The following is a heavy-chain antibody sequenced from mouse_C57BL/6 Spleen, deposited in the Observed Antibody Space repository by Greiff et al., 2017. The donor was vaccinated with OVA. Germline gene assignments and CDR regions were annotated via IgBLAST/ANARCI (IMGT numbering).Heavy chain of an antibody. V-gene: IGHV1-61*01. Sequence: VKQRPGQGLEWIGNIYPSDSETHYNQKFKDKATLTVDKSSSTAYMQLSSLTSEDSAVYYCAREGYDGFDYWGQGTTLTVSS. D-gene: IGHD2-3*01. J-gene: IGHJ2*01. CDR3: AREGYDGFDY. CDR2: IYPSDSET.